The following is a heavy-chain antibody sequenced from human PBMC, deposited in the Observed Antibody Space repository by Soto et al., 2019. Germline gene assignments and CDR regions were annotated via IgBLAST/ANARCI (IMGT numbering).Heavy chain of an antibody. CDR2: IYHSGST. J-gene: IGHJ4*02. CDR3: ARCVATTFEPFFDY. V-gene: IGHV4-30-2*02. Sequence: PSETLSLTCAVSGGSISSGGYSWSWIRQPPGKGLEWIGYIYHSGSTNYNPSLRSRVTISVDTSKNQFSLKLSSVTAADTAVYYCARCVATTFEPFFDYWGQGTLVTVSS. D-gene: IGHD5-12*01. CDR1: GGSISSGGYS.